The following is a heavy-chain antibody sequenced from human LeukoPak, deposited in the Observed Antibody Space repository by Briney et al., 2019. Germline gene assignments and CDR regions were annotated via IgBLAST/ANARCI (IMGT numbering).Heavy chain of an antibody. V-gene: IGHV3-7*01. CDR3: ARAPNYFDY. J-gene: IGHJ4*02. CDR2: IKQDGSEK. Sequence: GGSLRLSCAASGFTLSTYWMSWVRQAPGKGLEWVANIKQDGSEKYYVDSVKGRFTISRDNAKNSLYLQMNSLRAEDTAVYYCARAPNYFDYWGQGTLVTVSS. CDR1: GFTLSTYW.